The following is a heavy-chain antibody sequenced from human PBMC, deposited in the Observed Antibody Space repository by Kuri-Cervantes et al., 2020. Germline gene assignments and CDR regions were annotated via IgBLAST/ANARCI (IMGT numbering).Heavy chain of an antibody. CDR3: ARDGDYYDSSGYSGPVFDY. V-gene: IGHV3-48*02. CDR1: GFTFSSYS. Sequence: GESLKISCAASGFTFSSYSMNWVRQAPGKGLEWVSYISSSSSTIYYADSVKGRFTISRDNAKNSLYLQMNSLRDEDTAVYYCARDGDYYDSSGYSGPVFDYWGQGTLITVYS. D-gene: IGHD3-22*01. J-gene: IGHJ4*02. CDR2: ISSSSSTI.